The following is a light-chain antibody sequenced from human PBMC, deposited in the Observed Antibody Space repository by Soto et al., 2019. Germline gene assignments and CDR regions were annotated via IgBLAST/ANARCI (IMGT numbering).Light chain of an antibody. V-gene: IGKV1D-12*01. J-gene: IGKJ1*01. CDR2: AAS. CDR3: QQANSFPRT. CDR1: QAISTW. Sequence: DIQMTQSPSSVSASVGDRVTITCRASQAISTWLAWYQQKPGKAPKLLIYAASNLQTGVPSRFSGSGSWTDFTLTISSLQPEDFETYYCQQANSFPRTFGQGTKVEIK.